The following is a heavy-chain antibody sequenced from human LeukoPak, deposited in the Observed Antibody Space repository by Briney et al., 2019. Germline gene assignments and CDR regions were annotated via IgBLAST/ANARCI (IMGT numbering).Heavy chain of an antibody. CDR3: ARLLLTARDAFDI. D-gene: IGHD2-21*02. V-gene: IGHV4-38-2*02. J-gene: IGHJ3*02. CDR1: GYSISSGYY. CDR2: IYHSGST. Sequence: SETLSLTCTVSGYSISSGYYWGWIRQPPGKGLEWIGSIYHSGSTNYNPSLQSRVTLSVDKSKNQFSLRLSSVTAADTAVYYCARLLLTARDAFDIWGQGTMVTVSS.